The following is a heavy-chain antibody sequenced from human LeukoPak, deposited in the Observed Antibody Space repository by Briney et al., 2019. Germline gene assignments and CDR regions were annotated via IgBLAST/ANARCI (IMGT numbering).Heavy chain of an antibody. D-gene: IGHD3-22*01. Sequence: ASVKVSCKASGYTFTGYYMHWVRQAPGQGLEWMGWINPNSGGTNYAQKFQGRVTMTRDTSISTAYMELSRLRSDDTAVYYCATAPANSSGYYYVGDWYFDLWGRGTLVTVSS. V-gene: IGHV1-2*02. CDR2: INPNSGGT. CDR3: ATAPANSSGYYYVGDWYFDL. J-gene: IGHJ2*01. CDR1: GYTFTGYY.